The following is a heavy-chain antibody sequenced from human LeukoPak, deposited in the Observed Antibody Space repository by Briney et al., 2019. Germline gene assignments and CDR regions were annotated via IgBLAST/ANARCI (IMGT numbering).Heavy chain of an antibody. J-gene: IGHJ4*02. V-gene: IGHV4-39*07. D-gene: IGHD6-13*01. Sequence: KSSETLSLTCTVSGGSISSSSYYWGWIRQPPGKGLEWIGSIYYSGSTYYNPSLKSRVTISVDTSKNQFSLKLSSVTAADTAVYYCARSLVFPTYYFDYWGQGTLVTVSS. CDR2: IYYSGST. CDR1: GGSISSSSYY. CDR3: ARSLVFPTYYFDY.